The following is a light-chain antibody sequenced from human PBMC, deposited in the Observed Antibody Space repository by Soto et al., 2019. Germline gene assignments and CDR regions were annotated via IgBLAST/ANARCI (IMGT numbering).Light chain of an antibody. CDR3: QSYDSSTPVV. J-gene: IGLJ2*01. CDR1: SGSIASNY. Sequence: NFMLTQPHSVSESPGKTVTISCTRSSGSIASNYVQWYQQRPGSAPTPVIYEHDQRPSGVSDRFSGSVDSSSNSASLTISGLTTGDEADYYCQSYDSSTPVVFGGGTQLTVL. CDR2: EHD. V-gene: IGLV6-57*04.